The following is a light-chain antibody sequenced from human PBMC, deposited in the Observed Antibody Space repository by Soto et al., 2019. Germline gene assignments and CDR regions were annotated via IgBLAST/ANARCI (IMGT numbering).Light chain of an antibody. CDR1: QTISRW. Sequence: DIQMTQSPATLSASVGDRVTITCRASQTISRWMTWYQQKPGKAPKLLIYETSSLESEVPATFSVSGSGTEFTLTISIRQPENFASAYCQQYNSESSRTFGQAPRLDIK. J-gene: IGKJ5*01. V-gene: IGKV1-5*01. CDR3: QQYNSESSRT. CDR2: ETS.